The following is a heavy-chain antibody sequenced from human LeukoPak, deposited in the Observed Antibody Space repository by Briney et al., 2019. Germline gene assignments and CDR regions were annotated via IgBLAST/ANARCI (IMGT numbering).Heavy chain of an antibody. J-gene: IGHJ4*02. V-gene: IGHV1-69*04. CDR2: IIPIFGLA. CDR3: AINLRDGGDYFDY. CDR1: GGTFSSYA. D-gene: IGHD5-24*01. Sequence: GASVKVSCKASGGTFSSYAISWVRQAPGQGLEWMGRIIPIFGLANYAQKFQGRVTITADKSTSTAYMELSSLRSEDTAVYYCAINLRDGGDYFDYWGQGTLATVSS.